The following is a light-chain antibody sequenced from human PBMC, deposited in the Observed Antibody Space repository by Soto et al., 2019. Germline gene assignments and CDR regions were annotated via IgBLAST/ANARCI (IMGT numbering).Light chain of an antibody. CDR3: QESYSTPT. V-gene: IGKV1-39*01. J-gene: IGKJ1*01. CDR1: QSISSY. CDR2: AAS. Sequence: DIPMTQSPSSLSASVGDRVTITCRASQSISSYLNWYQQKPGKAPKLLIYAASSLQSGVPSRFSGSGSGTDFPLTISSLQPEDFATYYSQESYSTPTFGQGTKVEIK.